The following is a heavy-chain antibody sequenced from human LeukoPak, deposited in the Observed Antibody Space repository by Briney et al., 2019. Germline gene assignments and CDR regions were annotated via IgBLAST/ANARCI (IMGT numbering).Heavy chain of an antibody. CDR2: INPSAGST. Sequence: GASVKVSCKTSGYTLASYYIHWARQAPGQGLEWMGIINPSAGSTNYAQKFQGRVTMTRDTSASTVYMQLSSLRSEDTAVYYCARDYTEPFDYWGQGTLVTVSS. CDR1: GYTLASYY. CDR3: ARDYTEPFDY. V-gene: IGHV1-46*01. J-gene: IGHJ4*02. D-gene: IGHD1-14*01.